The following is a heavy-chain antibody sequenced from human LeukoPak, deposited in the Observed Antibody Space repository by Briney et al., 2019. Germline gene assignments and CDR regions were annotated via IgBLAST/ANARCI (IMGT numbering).Heavy chain of an antibody. CDR1: GGSFSGYY. Sequence: SETLSLTCAVSGGSFSGYYWSWIRQPPGKGLEWIGEINHSGSTNYNPSLKSRVTISVDTSKNQFSLKLTSVTAADTAVYYCAREDRGVVVITTLDAFDIWGQGTMVTVSS. V-gene: IGHV4-34*01. J-gene: IGHJ3*02. CDR2: INHSGST. CDR3: AREDRGVVVITTLDAFDI. D-gene: IGHD3-22*01.